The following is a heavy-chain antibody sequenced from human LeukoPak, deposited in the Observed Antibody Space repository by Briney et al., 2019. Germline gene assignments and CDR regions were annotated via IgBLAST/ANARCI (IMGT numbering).Heavy chain of an antibody. CDR2: INHSGST. J-gene: IGHJ6*03. V-gene: IGHV4-34*01. Sequence: SETLSLTCAVYGGSFSGYYWSWIRQPPGKGLEWIGEINHSGSTNYNPSLKSRVTISVDTSKNQFSLKLSSVTAADTAVYYCARGSGPIRDFWSGYYDHPYYYYYYMDVWGKGTTVTVSS. D-gene: IGHD3-3*01. CDR1: GGSFSGYY. CDR3: ARGSGPIRDFWSGYYDHPYYYYYYMDV.